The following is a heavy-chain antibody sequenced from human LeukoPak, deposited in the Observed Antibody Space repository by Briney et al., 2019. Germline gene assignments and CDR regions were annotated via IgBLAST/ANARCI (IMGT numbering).Heavy chain of an antibody. CDR2: INRDGSDK. CDR3: ARVGTWELQRVFDY. CDR1: GFIFNDYW. V-gene: IGHV3-7*01. D-gene: IGHD1-26*01. J-gene: IGHJ4*02. Sequence: GGSLRLSCAVSGFIFNDYWMTWVRQVPGRGLEWVANINRDGSDKNYVDSVKGRFTMSRDSAKRSVCLEMSSLRVEDTAVYYCARVGTWELQRVFDYWGQGTPVTVSS.